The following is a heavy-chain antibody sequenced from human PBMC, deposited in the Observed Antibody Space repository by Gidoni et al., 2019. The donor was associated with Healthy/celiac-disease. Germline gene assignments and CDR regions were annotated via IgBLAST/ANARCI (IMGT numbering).Heavy chain of an antibody. J-gene: IGHJ4*02. Sequence: EVQLLESGGGLVQPGGSLRLSCAASGFTFRSYAMSWVRQAPGKGLEGVSAISGSGGSTYYADSVKGRFTISRDNSKNTLYLQMNSLRAEDTAVYYCAKSPSYGEYVFFDYWGQGTLVTVSS. V-gene: IGHV3-23*01. D-gene: IGHD3-10*01. CDR2: ISGSGGST. CDR1: GFTFRSYA. CDR3: AKSPSYGEYVFFDY.